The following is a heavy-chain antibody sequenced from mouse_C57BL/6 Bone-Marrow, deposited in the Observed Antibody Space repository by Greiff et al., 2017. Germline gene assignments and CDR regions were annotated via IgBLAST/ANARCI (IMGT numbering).Heavy chain of an antibody. CDR2: IYPRSGNT. D-gene: IGHD1-1*01. CDR3: AREGTVVATHWYFDV. J-gene: IGHJ1*03. CDR1: GYTFTSYG. V-gene: IGHV1-81*01. Sequence: QVQLKESGAELARPGASVKLSCKASGYTFTSYGISWVKQRTGQGLEWIGEIYPRSGNTYYNEKFKGKATLTADKTSSTAYMELRSLTYEDSAVYFCAREGTVVATHWYFDVWGTGTTGTVSS.